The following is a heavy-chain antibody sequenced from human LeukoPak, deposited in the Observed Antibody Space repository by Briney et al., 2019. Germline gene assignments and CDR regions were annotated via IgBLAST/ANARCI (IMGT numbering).Heavy chain of an antibody. Sequence: ASVKVSCKASGYTFTGYYMHWVRQAPGQGLEWMGRINPNSGGTNYAQKFQGRVTMARDTSISTAYMELSRLRSDDTAVYYCARVSSGYYYMFDYWGQGTLVTVSS. CDR3: ARVSSGYYYMFDY. J-gene: IGHJ4*02. CDR2: INPNSGGT. V-gene: IGHV1-2*06. D-gene: IGHD3-22*01. CDR1: GYTFTGYY.